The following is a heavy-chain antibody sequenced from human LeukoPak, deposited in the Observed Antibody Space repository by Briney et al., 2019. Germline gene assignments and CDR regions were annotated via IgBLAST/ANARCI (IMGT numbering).Heavy chain of an antibody. CDR2: INSDGSST. CDR1: GFTFSSYW. Sequence: GGSLRLSCAASGFTFSSYWMHWVRQAPGKGLVWVSRINSDGSSTSYADSVKGRFTVSRDNSKNTLYLQMNSLRAEDTAVYYCARDLQYLLLMGEIDYWGQRTLVTVSS. D-gene: IGHD4-11*01. CDR3: ARDLQYLLLMGEIDY. J-gene: IGHJ4*02. V-gene: IGHV3-74*01.